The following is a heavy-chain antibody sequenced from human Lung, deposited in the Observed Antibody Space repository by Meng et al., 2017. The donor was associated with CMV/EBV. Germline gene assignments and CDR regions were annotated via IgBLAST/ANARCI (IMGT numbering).Heavy chain of an antibody. D-gene: IGHD3-3*01. CDR1: GFTFSSYW. CDR2: INSDGSST. J-gene: IGHJ6*02. Sequence: GGSXRLXCAASGFTFSSYWMHWVRQAPGKGLVWVSRINSDGSSTSYADSVKSRFTISRDNAKNTLSLQMNSLRVEETAVYYSARNKVRYYDFWSGYGGMDVXGQGXTVTVSS. V-gene: IGHV3-74*01. CDR3: ARNKVRYYDFWSGYGGMDV.